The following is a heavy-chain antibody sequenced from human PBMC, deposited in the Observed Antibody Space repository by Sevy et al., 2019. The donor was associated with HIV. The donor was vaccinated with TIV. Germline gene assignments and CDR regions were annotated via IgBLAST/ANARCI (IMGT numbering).Heavy chain of an antibody. CDR2: ISYDGSNK. CDR3: ARDTNGSGRKFGGYYYYYGMDV. J-gene: IGHJ6*02. CDR1: GFTFSSYA. D-gene: IGHD3-10*01. Sequence: GGSLRLSCAASGFTFSSYAMHWVRQAPGKGLEWVAVISYDGSNKYYADSVKGRFTISRDNSKNTLYLQMNSLRAGDTAVYYCARDTNGSGRKFGGYYYYYGMDVWGQGTTVTVSS. V-gene: IGHV3-30-3*01.